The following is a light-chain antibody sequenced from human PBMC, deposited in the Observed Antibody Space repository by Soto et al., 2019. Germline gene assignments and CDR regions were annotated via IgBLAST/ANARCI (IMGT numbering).Light chain of an antibody. CDR2: DAS. CDR1: QSVSSY. Sequence: IVLTQSPATLSLSPGERATLSCRASQSVSSYLAWYQQKPGQAPRLLIYDASNRATGIPARFSGSGPGTDFTLTISSLEPEDFAVYYCQQRSNWPPRFTFGGGTKVDIK. J-gene: IGKJ4*01. CDR3: QQRSNWPPRFT. V-gene: IGKV3-11*01.